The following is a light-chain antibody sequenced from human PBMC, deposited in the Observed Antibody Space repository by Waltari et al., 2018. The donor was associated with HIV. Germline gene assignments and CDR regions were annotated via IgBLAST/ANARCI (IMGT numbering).Light chain of an antibody. CDR1: RSNVGRDN. CDR2: NDY. V-gene: IGLV1-47*01. J-gene: IGLJ1*01. CDR3: AAWDNILSGYV. Sequence: QSALTQPPSTSGTPGQRVTMSCPGRRSNVGRDNVSWYQQIPGTAPKPLSYNDYQRPSGVPDRFSGSKSGTSASLAISGLRSEDEADYYCAAWDNILSGYVFGTGTKVTVL.